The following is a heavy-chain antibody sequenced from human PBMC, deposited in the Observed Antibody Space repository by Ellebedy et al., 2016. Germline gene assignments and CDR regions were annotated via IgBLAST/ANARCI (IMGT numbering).Heavy chain of an antibody. J-gene: IGHJ4*02. Sequence: GGSLRLSCAASGFTFSDYYMSWIRQAPGKGLEWVSYISSSGSTIYYADSVKGRFTISRDNAKNSLYLQMNSLRAEDTAVYYCARDRDIVVVVAATDTAMVHYYFDYWGQGTLVTVSS. CDR2: ISSSGSTI. V-gene: IGHV3-11*04. CDR3: ARDRDIVVVVAATDTAMVHYYFDY. D-gene: IGHD2-15*01. CDR1: GFTFSDYY.